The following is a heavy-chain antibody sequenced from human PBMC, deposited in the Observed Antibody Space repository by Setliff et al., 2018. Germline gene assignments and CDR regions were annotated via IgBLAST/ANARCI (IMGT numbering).Heavy chain of an antibody. CDR1: GYTSSSYA. CDR3: AKDSGYDSSTSFDY. CDR2: ISASGDTT. Sequence: GGSLRLSCAASGYTSSSYAMTWVRQAPGKGLEWVSIISASGDTTYYADSVKGRFTISRDNSKNTLYLQMNSLRAEDTAVYYCAKDSGYDSSTSFDYWGQGTLVTVSS. V-gene: IGHV3-23*01. D-gene: IGHD5-12*01. J-gene: IGHJ4*02.